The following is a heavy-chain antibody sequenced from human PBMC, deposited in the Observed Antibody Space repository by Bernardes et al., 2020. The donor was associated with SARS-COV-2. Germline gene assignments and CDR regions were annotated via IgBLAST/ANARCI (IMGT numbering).Heavy chain of an antibody. J-gene: IGHJ4*02. CDR3: ARAGLYWNPRRSYYFDY. CDR2: INHSGST. D-gene: IGHD2-8*02. Sequence: SETLSLTCAVYGGSFSGYYWSWIRQPPGKGLEWIGEINHSGSTNYNPSLKSRVTISVDTSKNQFSLKLSSVTAADTAVYYCARAGLYWNPRRSYYFDYWGQGTLVTVSS. CDR1: GGSFSGYY. V-gene: IGHV4-34*01.